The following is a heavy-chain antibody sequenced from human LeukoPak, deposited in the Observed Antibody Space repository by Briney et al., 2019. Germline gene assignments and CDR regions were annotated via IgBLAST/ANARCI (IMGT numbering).Heavy chain of an antibody. CDR2: INERGSST. CDR3: AAYGSDDFDI. Sequence: GGSLRLSCAASGFTFSSSWLHWVRQAPGKGLVWVSRINERGSSTSYADSVKGRFTISRDNSKNTVYLQMNSLRAEDTAVYYCAAYGSDDFDIWGQGTMVTVSS. CDR1: GFTFSSSW. D-gene: IGHD4-17*01. V-gene: IGHV3-74*01. J-gene: IGHJ3*02.